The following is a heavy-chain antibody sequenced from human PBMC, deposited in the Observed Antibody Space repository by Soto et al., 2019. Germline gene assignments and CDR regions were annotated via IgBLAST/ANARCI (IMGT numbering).Heavy chain of an antibody. CDR2: ISWNSGSI. D-gene: IGHD3-10*01. J-gene: IGHJ3*02. CDR1: GFTFDDYA. Sequence: EVQLVESGGGLVQPGRSLRLSCAASGFTFDDYAMHWVRQAPGKGLEWVSGISWNSGSIGYADSVKGRFTISRDNAKNSLYLQMNSLRAEDTALYYCAKDGAMVPQEAFDIWGQGTMVTVSS. CDR3: AKDGAMVPQEAFDI. V-gene: IGHV3-9*01.